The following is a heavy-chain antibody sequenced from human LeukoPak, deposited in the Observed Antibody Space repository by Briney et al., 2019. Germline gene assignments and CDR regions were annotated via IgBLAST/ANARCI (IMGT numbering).Heavy chain of an antibody. CDR1: GFTFDDYT. CDR3: AKDISDLYSSGYDY. D-gene: IGHD3-22*01. Sequence: AGGSLRLSCAASGFTFDDYTMHWVRQAPGKGLEWVSLISWDGGSTYHADSVKGRFTISRDNSKNSLYLQINSLRTEDTALYYCAKDISDLYSSGYDYWGQGTLVTVSS. V-gene: IGHV3-43*01. CDR2: ISWDGGST. J-gene: IGHJ4*02.